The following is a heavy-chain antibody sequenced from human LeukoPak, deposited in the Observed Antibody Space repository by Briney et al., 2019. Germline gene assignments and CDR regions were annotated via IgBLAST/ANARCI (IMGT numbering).Heavy chain of an antibody. J-gene: IGHJ6*02. CDR2: MNPNSGNT. Sequence: ASVKASCKASGYTFTSYDINWVRQATGQGLEWMGWMNPNSGNTGYAQKFQGRVTMTRNTSISTAYMELSSLRSEDTAVYYCARVSSSWYVYYYGMDVWGQGTTVTVSS. CDR1: GYTFTSYD. V-gene: IGHV1-8*01. CDR3: ARVSSSWYVYYYGMDV. D-gene: IGHD6-13*01.